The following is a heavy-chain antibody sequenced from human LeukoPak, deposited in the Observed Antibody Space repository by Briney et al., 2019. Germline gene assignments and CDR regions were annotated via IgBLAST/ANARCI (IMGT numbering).Heavy chain of an antibody. CDR3: ATQPNADSYGFF. CDR1: GYTLTELS. J-gene: IGHJ4*02. CDR2: FDPEDGET. V-gene: IGHV1-24*01. Sequence: ASVKVSCKVSGYTLTELSMHWVRQAPGKGLEWMGGFDPEDGETIYAQKFQGRVTMTEDTSTDTAYMELSNLRSEDTAVYYCATQPNADSYGFFWGQGTLVTVSS. D-gene: IGHD5-18*01.